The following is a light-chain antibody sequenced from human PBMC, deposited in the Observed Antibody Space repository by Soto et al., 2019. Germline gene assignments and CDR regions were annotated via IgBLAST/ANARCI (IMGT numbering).Light chain of an antibody. Sequence: QSVLTQPASVSGSPGQSITISCTGTSSDFGGYNYVSWYQQHPGKAPKLMIYDVNNRPSGVSSRFSGSKSGNTASLTISGLQAEDEADYYCSSYTRSATYVFATGTKVTVL. J-gene: IGLJ1*01. CDR3: SSYTRSATYV. V-gene: IGLV2-14*03. CDR1: SSDFGGYNY. CDR2: DVN.